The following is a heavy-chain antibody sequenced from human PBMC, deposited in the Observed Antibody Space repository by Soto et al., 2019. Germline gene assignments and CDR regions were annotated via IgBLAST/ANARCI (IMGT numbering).Heavy chain of an antibody. J-gene: IGHJ6*02. Sequence: SETLSLTCAVYGGSFSDYFWTWIRQPPGKGLEWIGEINHSGSTKFNPSLKSRVAISADTSRNQFSLSVTSVTAADTAVYYCAGREFASSSFHYYYYAVDVWGQGTTVTVSS. CDR3: AGREFASSSFHYYYYAVDV. CDR1: GGSFSDYF. D-gene: IGHD6-6*01. V-gene: IGHV4-34*01. CDR2: INHSGST.